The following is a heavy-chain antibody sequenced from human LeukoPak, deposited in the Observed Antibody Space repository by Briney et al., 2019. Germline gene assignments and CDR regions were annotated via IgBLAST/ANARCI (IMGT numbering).Heavy chain of an antibody. CDR3: ARTRTFDA. J-gene: IGHJ5*02. Sequence: SETLSLTCAVSGGSFSGLYWSWIRQPPGKGLEWIGEINQSGSTNYNPSLKSRVSISLDTSKNQFSLKLSSVTAADTAVYYCARTRTFDAWGQGTLVTVSS. CDR1: GGSFSGLY. CDR2: INQSGST. V-gene: IGHV4-34*01.